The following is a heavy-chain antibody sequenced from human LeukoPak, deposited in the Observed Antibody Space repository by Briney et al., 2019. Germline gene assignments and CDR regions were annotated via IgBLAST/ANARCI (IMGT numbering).Heavy chain of an antibody. V-gene: IGHV1-69*13. J-gene: IGHJ4*02. D-gene: IGHD2-15*01. Sequence: SVKVSCKASGGTFSSYAISWVRQAPGQGLEWMGGIIPNFGTANYAQKFQGRVTITADESTSTAYMELSSLRSEDTAVYYCASHYCSGGSCYLLAIDYWGQGTLVTVSS. CDR3: ASHYCSGGSCYLLAIDY. CDR1: GGTFSSYA. CDR2: IIPNFGTA.